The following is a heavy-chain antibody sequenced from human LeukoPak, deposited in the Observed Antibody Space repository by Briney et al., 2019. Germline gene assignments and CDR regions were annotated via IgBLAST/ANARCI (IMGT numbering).Heavy chain of an antibody. J-gene: IGHJ4*02. CDR1: GFTFSSYA. CDR3: AKGERRIVGAGNFDY. V-gene: IGHV3-23*01. Sequence: GGSLRLSCAASGFTFSSYAMSWVRQAPGKGLEWVSAISGSGGSTYYADSVKGRFTISRDNSKNTLYLQMNSLRAEDTAVYYCAKGERRIVGAGNFDYWGQGTLVTVSS. D-gene: IGHD1-26*01. CDR2: ISGSGGST.